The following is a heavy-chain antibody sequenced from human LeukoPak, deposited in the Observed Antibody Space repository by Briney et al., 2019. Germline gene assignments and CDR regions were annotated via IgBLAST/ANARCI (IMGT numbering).Heavy chain of an antibody. CDR2: IRSKAYGGTT. CDR1: GFTFGDYA. CDR3: TSPTTRGGWDSYTRDY. V-gene: IGHV3-49*04. D-gene: IGHD6-19*01. Sequence: GGSLRLSCTASGFTFGDYAMRWVRQAPGKGLEWVGFIRSKAYGGTTEYAASVKGRFTISRDDSKSIAYLQMNSLKTEDTAVYYCTSPTTRGGWDSYTRDYWGQGTLVTVSS. J-gene: IGHJ4*02.